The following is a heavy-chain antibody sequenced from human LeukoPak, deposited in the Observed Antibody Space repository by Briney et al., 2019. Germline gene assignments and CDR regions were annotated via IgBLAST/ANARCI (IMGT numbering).Heavy chain of an antibody. J-gene: IGHJ4*02. V-gene: IGHV1-3*01. Sequence: ASVKVSCKASGYTFTSYAMHWVRQAPGQRLEWMGWINAGNGNTKYSQKFQGRVTITRDTSASTAYMELSSLRSEDTAVYYCARGTNSQTNYDILTGYTPPDYWGQGTLVTVSS. CDR1: GYTFTSYA. CDR2: INAGNGNT. CDR3: ARGTNSQTNYDILTGYTPPDY. D-gene: IGHD3-9*01.